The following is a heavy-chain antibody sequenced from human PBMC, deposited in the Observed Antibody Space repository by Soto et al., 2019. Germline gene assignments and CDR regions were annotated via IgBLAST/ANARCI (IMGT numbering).Heavy chain of an antibody. CDR2: INAGNGNT. V-gene: IGHV1-3*01. Sequence: ASVKVSCKASGYTFTSYAMHWVRQAPGQRLEWMGWINAGNGNTKYSQKFQGRVTITRDTSASTAYMELSSLRSEDTAVYYCARGNYDILTGYYQPKSSFAYWGQGTLVPVSS. CDR1: GYTFTSYA. CDR3: ARGNYDILTGYYQPKSSFAY. J-gene: IGHJ4*02. D-gene: IGHD3-9*01.